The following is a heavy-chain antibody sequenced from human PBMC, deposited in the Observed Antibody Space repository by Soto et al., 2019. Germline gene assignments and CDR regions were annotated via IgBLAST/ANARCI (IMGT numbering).Heavy chain of an antibody. CDR2: IYSTECT. D-gene: IGHD4-4*01. J-gene: IGHJ4*02. Sequence: SETLSLTCTVSGGSISSGSYYWSWIRQHPGKGLEWIGYIYSTECTNYNPSLKSRLTISVDRSTSQFSLKLTSVTVADTAVYYCATSYGNAWYTYWGQGTQVTVSS. CDR1: GGSISSGSYY. V-gene: IGHV4-31*03. CDR3: ATSYGNAWYTY.